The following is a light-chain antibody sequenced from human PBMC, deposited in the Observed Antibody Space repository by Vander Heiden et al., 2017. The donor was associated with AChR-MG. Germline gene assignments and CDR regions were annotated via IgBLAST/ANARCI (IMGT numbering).Light chain of an antibody. CDR2: GNN. J-gene: IGLJ1*01. CDR1: SSNIGAGYD. V-gene: IGLV1-40*01. Sequence: SVLTQPPSVSGAPGQRVTISCTGSSSNIGAGYDVHWYQQLPGTAPKLLIYGNNNRPSGVPDRFSGSNSGTSASLAITGLQAEDEADYYCQSYDSSLNTPYVFGTGTKVTVL. CDR3: QSYDSSLNTPYV.